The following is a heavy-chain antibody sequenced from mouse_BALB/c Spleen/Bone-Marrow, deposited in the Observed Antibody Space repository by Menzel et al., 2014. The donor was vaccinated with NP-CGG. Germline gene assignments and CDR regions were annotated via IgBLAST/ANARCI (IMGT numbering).Heavy chain of an antibody. J-gene: IGHJ2*01. D-gene: IGHD1-1*01. CDR3: ARWGNYYGSSFDY. V-gene: IGHV1-14*01. CDR2: IYPYHDGS. CDR1: GYTFTSYV. Sequence: VQPQQSGPELVKPGASVKMSCKASGYTFTSYVLHWAMQKPGQGLAWIGFIYPYHDGSKYNEEFKGKATLTSDKSSTTAYMELSSLTYEDSAVYYCARWGNYYGSSFDYWGQGTTLTGSS.